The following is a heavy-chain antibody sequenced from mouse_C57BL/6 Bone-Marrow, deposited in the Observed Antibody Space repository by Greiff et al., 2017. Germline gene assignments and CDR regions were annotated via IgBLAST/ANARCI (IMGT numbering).Heavy chain of an antibody. CDR3: ARRGLHEGFAY. CDR1: GYTFTSYW. Sequence: QVQLQQPGAELVMPGASVKLSCKASGYTFTSYWMHWVKQRPGQGLEWIGEIDPSDSYTNYNQKFKGKSTLTVDKSSSTAYMQLSSLTSEDSAVYYCARRGLHEGFAYWGQGTLVTVSA. V-gene: IGHV1-69*01. CDR2: IDPSDSYT. J-gene: IGHJ3*01.